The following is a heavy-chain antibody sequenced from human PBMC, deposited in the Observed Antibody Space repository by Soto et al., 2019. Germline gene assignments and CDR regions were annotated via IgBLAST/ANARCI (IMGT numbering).Heavy chain of an antibody. CDR2: IYYSGST. D-gene: IGHD3-16*01. J-gene: IGHJ4*02. CDR1: GGSISSSSYY. Sequence: PSETLSLTCTVSGGSISSSSYYWGWIRQPPGKGLEWIGSIYYSGSTYYNPSLKSRVTISVDTSKNQFSLKLSSVTAADTAVYYCARSSPRGGLDYWGQGTLVTAPQ. V-gene: IGHV4-39*01. CDR3: ARSSPRGGLDY.